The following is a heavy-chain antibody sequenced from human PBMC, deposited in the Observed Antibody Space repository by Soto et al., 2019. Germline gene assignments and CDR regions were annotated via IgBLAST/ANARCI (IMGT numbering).Heavy chain of an antibody. CDR2: IIPVIGNA. CDR1: GGTFGRYN. Sequence: QVQLVQSGAQVKKPGSSVKFSCTASGGTFGRYNISWVRQAPGQGLEWMGWIIPVIGNANLAQKFQDSVTFAADTSTSTACMELSSLSSEDTAVYYWARWSDILTGTTAPFAHWGQGTLVTVSS. J-gene: IGHJ4*02. V-gene: IGHV1-69*06. CDR3: ARWSDILTGTTAPFAH. D-gene: IGHD3-9*01.